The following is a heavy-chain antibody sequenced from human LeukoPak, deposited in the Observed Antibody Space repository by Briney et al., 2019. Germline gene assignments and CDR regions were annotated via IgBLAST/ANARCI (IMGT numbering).Heavy chain of an antibody. Sequence: PSETLSLTCTVSSGSISSYYWSWIRQPPGKGLEWIGYIYYSGSTNYNPSLKSRVTISVDTSKNQFSLKLSSVTAADTAVYYCVRDYVWGSYRYWNYYGMDVWGQGTTVTVSS. CDR3: VRDYVWGSYRYWNYYGMDV. V-gene: IGHV4-59*08. CDR1: SGSISSYY. CDR2: IYYSGST. D-gene: IGHD3-16*02. J-gene: IGHJ6*02.